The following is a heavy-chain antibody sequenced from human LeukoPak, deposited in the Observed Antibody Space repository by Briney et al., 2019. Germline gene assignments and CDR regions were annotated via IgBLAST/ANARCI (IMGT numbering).Heavy chain of an antibody. D-gene: IGHD3-16*02. J-gene: IGHJ4*02. V-gene: IGHV3-21*01. CDR3: ARETLLLYDYVWGSYRPFDY. CDR1: GFTFSSYS. CDR2: ISSSSSYI. Sequence: GGSLRLSCAASGFTFSSYSMSWVRQAPGKGLEWVSSISSSSSYIYYADSVKGRFTISRDNAKNSLYLQMNSLRAEDTAVYYCARETLLLYDYVWGSYRPFDYWGQGTLVTVSS.